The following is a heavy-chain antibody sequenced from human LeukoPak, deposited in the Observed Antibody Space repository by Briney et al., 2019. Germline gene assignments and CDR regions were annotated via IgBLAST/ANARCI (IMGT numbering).Heavy chain of an antibody. CDR1: GYTLTELS. Sequence: GASVKVSCKVSGYTLTELSMHWVRQAPGKGREWMGGFYPEDGETIYAQKFQGSVTMTEDTFTDTAYMELSSLRSEDTAVYYCATERATMVRGVITRSGSMDVWGKGTTVTVSS. J-gene: IGHJ6*04. CDR2: FYPEDGET. V-gene: IGHV1-24*01. CDR3: ATERATMVRGVITRSGSMDV. D-gene: IGHD3-10*01.